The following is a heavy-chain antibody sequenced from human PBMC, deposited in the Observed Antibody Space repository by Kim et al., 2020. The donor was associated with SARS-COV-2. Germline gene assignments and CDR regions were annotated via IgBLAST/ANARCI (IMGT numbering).Heavy chain of an antibody. CDR3: ARLLYSSIRYFDL. D-gene: IGHD6-13*01. Sequence: SETLSLTCTVSGGSISSSSYYWGWIRQPPGKGLEWIGSIYYSGSTYYNPSLKSRVTISVDTSKNQFSLKLSSVTAADTAVYYCARLLYSSIRYFDLWGRGTLVTVSS. V-gene: IGHV4-39*01. CDR2: IYYSGST. CDR1: GGSISSSSYY. J-gene: IGHJ2*01.